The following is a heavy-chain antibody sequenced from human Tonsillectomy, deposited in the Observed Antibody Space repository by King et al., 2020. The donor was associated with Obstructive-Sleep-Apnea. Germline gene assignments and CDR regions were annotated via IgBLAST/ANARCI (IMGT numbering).Heavy chain of an antibody. CDR1: EFTVSSNY. V-gene: IGHV3-66*01. CDR3: TRDQPIEGATRAEYFQH. D-gene: IGHD1-26*01. Sequence: VQLVESGGGLVQPGGSLRLSCAASEFTVSSNYMSWVRQAPGKGLQWVSVIYSGGSTNYADSVKGRFTISRDISKNTLYLQMNGLSAEDTAVYYCTRDQPIEGATRAEYFQHWGQGTLVTVSS. J-gene: IGHJ1*01. CDR2: IYSGGST.